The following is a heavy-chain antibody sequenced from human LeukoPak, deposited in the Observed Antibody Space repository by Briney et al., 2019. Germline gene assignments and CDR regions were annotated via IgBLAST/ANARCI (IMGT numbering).Heavy chain of an antibody. CDR2: MYSGGST. J-gene: IGHJ4*02. CDR1: GFTVSSNY. V-gene: IGHV3-66*01. CDR3: ARGSGGGWNNDIDY. D-gene: IGHD6-19*01. Sequence: GGSLRLSCAASGFTVSSNYMSWVRQAPGKGLEWVSVMYSGGSTYYGDSVKGRFTISRDNSKNTLYLQMNSLRAEDTAVYYCARGSGGGWNNDIDYWGQGTLVTVSS.